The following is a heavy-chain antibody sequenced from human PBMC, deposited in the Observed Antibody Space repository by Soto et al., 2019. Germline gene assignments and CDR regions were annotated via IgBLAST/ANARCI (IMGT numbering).Heavy chain of an antibody. CDR3: ARDTGPGYYDILTGYSLQIDY. D-gene: IGHD3-9*01. CDR2: ISYDGSNK. Sequence: GGSLRLSCAASGFTFSSYAMHWVRQAPGKGLEWVAVISYDGSNKYYADSVKGRFTISRDNSKNTLYLQMNSLRAEDTAVYYCARDTGPGYYDILTGYSLQIDYWGQGTLVTVSS. J-gene: IGHJ4*02. CDR1: GFTFSSYA. V-gene: IGHV3-30-3*01.